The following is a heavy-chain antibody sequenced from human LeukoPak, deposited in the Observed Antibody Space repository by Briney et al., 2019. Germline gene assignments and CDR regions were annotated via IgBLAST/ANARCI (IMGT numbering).Heavy chain of an antibody. Sequence: GGSLRLSCAASGFTFSHYGMHWVRQAPGRGLEWVAVIWNDGSNKYYADSVKARFTISRDNSKNTVYLQMNSLRADDTAVYYCARATLDNWGQGTLVTVSS. V-gene: IGHV3-33*01. J-gene: IGHJ4*02. CDR3: ARATLDN. CDR2: IWNDGSNK. CDR1: GFTFSHYG.